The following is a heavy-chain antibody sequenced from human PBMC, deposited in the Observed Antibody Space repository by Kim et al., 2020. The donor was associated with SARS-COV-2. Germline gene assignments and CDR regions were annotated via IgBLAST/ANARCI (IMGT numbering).Heavy chain of an antibody. D-gene: IGHD3-22*01. CDR1: GGTFSSYA. V-gene: IGHV1-69*13. J-gene: IGHJ6*02. CDR3: ARAPYYYDSSGQNGFAYYYYGMDV. Sequence: SVKVSCKASGGTFSSYAISWVRQAPGQGLEWMGGIIPIFGTANYAQKFQGRVTITADESTSTAYMELSSLRSEDTAVYYCARAPYYYDSSGQNGFAYYYYGMDVWGQGTTVTVSS. CDR2: IIPIFGTA.